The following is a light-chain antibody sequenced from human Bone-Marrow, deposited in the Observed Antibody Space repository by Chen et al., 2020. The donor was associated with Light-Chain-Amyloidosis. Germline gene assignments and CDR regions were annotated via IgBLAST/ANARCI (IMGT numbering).Light chain of an antibody. CDR2: GTS. CDR3: QQYGSSPWT. CDR1: QIISSSY. Sequence: EIVLPQSPGTLSLSPGERATLSCRASQIISSSYLAWYQQKPGQAPRLLIYGTSSRATGIPDRFSGSGSWTEFTLTSSRLEPEDFEVYYCQQYGSSPWTFGQGTKVEIK. J-gene: IGKJ1*01. V-gene: IGKV3-20*01.